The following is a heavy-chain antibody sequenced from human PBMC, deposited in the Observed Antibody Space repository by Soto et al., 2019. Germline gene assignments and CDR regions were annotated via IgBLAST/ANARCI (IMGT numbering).Heavy chain of an antibody. CDR1: GYTFIAYY. Sequence: ASVKVSCKTSGYTFIAYYLHWVRQAPGQGLEWMGWINPNSGDTKSAQRFQGRLTMTRATSMSTDYMELSSLRSDDTAVYSCARGDTVVVPSAAPFDYWGQGTLVTVSS. J-gene: IGHJ4*02. D-gene: IGHD2-2*01. V-gene: IGHV1-2*02. CDR3: ARGDTVVVPSAAPFDY. CDR2: INPNSGDT.